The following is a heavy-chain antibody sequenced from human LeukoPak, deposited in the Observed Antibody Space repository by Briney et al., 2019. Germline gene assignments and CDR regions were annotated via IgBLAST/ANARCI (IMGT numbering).Heavy chain of an antibody. CDR1: VFTFSSYA. J-gene: IGHJ4*02. V-gene: IGHV3-48*03. D-gene: IGHD3-16*01. CDR2: ISSSGSTI. CDR3: ARLLGLTYFDY. Sequence: PGGSLRLSCAASVFTFSSYAMSWVRQAPGKGLEWVSYISSSGSTIYYADSVKGRFTISRDNAKNSLYLQMNSLRAEDTAVYYCARLLGLTYFDYWGQGTLVTVSS.